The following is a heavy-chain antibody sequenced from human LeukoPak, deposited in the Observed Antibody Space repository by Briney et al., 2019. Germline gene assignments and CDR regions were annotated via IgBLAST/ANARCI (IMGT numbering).Heavy chain of an antibody. CDR2: IGGRDSGT. V-gene: IGHV3-23*01. CDR1: GFIFSNYA. D-gene: IGHD3-9*01. CDR3: AKWGDYDILTGYYDSDY. J-gene: IGHJ4*02. Sequence: GGSLRLSCAASGFIFSNYAMRWVRQAPGKGLEWVSAIGGRDSGTYYADSVRGRFTVSRDDPKNTLYLQMNTLRAEDTAVYYCAKWGDYDILTGYYDSDYWGQGTLVTVSS.